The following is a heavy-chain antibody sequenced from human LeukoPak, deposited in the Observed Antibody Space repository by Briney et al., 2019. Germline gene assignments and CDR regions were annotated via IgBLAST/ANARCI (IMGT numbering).Heavy chain of an antibody. CDR3: ARDISPPPYFDY. Sequence: GGSLRLSCAASGFTFSSYSMSWVRQAPGKGLEWVSSISSSSSSYIYYADSVKGRFTISRDNAKNSLYLQMNSLRAEDTAVYYCARDISPPPYFDYWGQGTLVTISS. J-gene: IGHJ4*02. CDR1: GFTFSSYS. CDR2: ISSSSSSYI. V-gene: IGHV3-21*01.